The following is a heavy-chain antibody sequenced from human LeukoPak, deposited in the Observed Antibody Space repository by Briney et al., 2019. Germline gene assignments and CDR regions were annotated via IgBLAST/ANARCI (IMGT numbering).Heavy chain of an antibody. J-gene: IGHJ4*02. Sequence: SGPTLVNPTQTLTLTCTFSWFSLSTSGMCVSWIRQPPGKALEWLARIDWDDDKYYSTSLKTRLTISKDTSKNQVVLTMTNMDPVDTATYYCARISSLGYCSGGSCYSGYYFDYWGQGTLVTVSS. D-gene: IGHD2-15*01. V-gene: IGHV2-70*11. CDR1: WFSLSTSGMC. CDR3: ARISSLGYCSGGSCYSGYYFDY. CDR2: IDWDDDK.